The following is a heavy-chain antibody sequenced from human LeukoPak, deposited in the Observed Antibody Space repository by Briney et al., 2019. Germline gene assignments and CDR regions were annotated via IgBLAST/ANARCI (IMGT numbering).Heavy chain of an antibody. Sequence: GSLRLSCAASGFTFSSYSMNWVRQAPGKGLEWVSSISSSSSYIYYADSVKGRFTISRDNAKNSLYLQMNSLRAEDTAVYYCARDRHGSGWTNWFDPWGQGTLVTVSS. CDR3: ARDRHGSGWTNWFDP. J-gene: IGHJ5*02. CDR1: GFTFSSYS. V-gene: IGHV3-21*04. D-gene: IGHD6-19*01. CDR2: ISSSSSYI.